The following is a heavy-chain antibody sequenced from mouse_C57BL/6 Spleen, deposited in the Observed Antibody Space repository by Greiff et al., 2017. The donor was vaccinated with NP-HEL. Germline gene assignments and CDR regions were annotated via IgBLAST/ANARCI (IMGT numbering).Heavy chain of an antibody. J-gene: IGHJ4*01. CDR2: INPGSGGT. V-gene: IGHV1-54*01. Sequence: QVQLQQSGAELVRPGTSVKVSCKASGYAFTNYLIEWVKQRPGQGLEWIGVINPGSGGTNYNEKFKGKATLTADKSSSTAYMQLSSLTSEDSAVYFCARGGSSLHYYAMDYWGQGTSVTVSS. CDR1: GYAFTNYL. CDR3: ARGGSSLHYYAMDY. D-gene: IGHD1-1*01.